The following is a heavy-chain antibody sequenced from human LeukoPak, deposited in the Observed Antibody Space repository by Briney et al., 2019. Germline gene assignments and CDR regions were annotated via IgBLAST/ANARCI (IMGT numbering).Heavy chain of an antibody. CDR3: AKGSSSYCGGDCPNGLFDY. Sequence: GGSLRLSCAASGFTFPNYVMSWVRQAPGKGLEWVSGISGGGGNTYYADSVKGRFTISRDNSKNTLYLQMNSLRAEDAAVYYCAKGSSSYCGGDCPNGLFDYWGQGTLVTVSS. CDR1: GFTFPNYV. J-gene: IGHJ4*02. D-gene: IGHD2-21*02. V-gene: IGHV3-23*01. CDR2: ISGGGGNT.